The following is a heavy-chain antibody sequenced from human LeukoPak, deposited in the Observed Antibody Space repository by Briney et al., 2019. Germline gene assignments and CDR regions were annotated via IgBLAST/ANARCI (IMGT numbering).Heavy chain of an antibody. J-gene: IGHJ4*02. CDR1: GFTFSTHT. D-gene: IGHD5-18*01. CDR2: ISSASTYI. V-gene: IGHV3-21*01. Sequence: GGSLRLSCVASGFTFSTHTMNRVRQAPGKGLEWVSSISSASTYIYSADSVRGRFTISRDNAKNSLYLRMNSLRAEDTAVYYCARDTDGYSYGLNYFDYWGQGTLVTVSS. CDR3: ARDTDGYSYGLNYFDY.